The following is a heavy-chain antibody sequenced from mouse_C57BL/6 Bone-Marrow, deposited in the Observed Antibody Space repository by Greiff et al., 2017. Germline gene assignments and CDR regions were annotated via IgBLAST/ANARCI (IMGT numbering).Heavy chain of an antibody. CDR1: GYTFTSSW. D-gene: IGHD1-1*01. J-gene: IGHJ2*01. CDR3: AIPLYYFVSVCGY. Sequence: QVQLQQPGAELAKPGASVKVSCKASGYTFTSSWIHWVKQRPGHGLEWIGRILPSDCDTNYNQKFKGKATLPVDKSSSTAYMQLSSLTSEDSAVXYCAIPLYYFVSVCGYWGQGTTLTVSS. V-gene: IGHV1-74*01. CDR2: ILPSDCDT.